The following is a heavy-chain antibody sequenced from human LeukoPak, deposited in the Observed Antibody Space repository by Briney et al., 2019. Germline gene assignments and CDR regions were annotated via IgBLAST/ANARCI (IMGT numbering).Heavy chain of an antibody. D-gene: IGHD2-21*01. CDR3: ARAAWVSTSSKYYLDT. V-gene: IGHV1-8*01. CDR2: MNPNSGNT. J-gene: IGHJ4*02. Sequence: ASVKVSCKASGYTFTSYDINWVRQATGQGLEWMGWMNPNSGNTGYAQKFQGRVTMTRNASISTAYMELSSLRSEDTALYYCARAAWVSTSSKYYLDTWGQGTLVTVSS. CDR1: GYTFTSYD.